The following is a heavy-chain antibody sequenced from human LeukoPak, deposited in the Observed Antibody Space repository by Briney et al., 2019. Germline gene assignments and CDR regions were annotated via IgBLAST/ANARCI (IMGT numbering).Heavy chain of an antibody. J-gene: IGHJ4*02. V-gene: IGHV3-9*03. Sequence: PGGSLRLSCAASGFTFDDYAMHWVRQAPGKGLEGVSGISWNSGSIGYADSVKGRFTIPRDNAKNSLYLQMNSLRAEDMALYYCAKGSYDSSGYYNFDYWGQGTLVTVSS. D-gene: IGHD3-22*01. CDR2: ISWNSGSI. CDR3: AKGSYDSSGYYNFDY. CDR1: GFTFDDYA.